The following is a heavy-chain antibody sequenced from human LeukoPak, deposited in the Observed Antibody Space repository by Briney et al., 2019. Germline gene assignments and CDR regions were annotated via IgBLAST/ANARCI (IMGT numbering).Heavy chain of an antibody. Sequence: ASVKVSCKASGYTFTSYEINWVRQATGQGLEWMGWMNPNSGDTALAQKFQGRITMTRSTSISTAYMELSSLRSEDTAVYYCARGLGSYDSSELTWPMISFWGQGTLVTVSS. CDR2: MNPNSGDT. CDR1: GYTFTSYE. V-gene: IGHV1-8*01. D-gene: IGHD3-22*01. J-gene: IGHJ4*02. CDR3: ARGLGSYDSSELTWPMISF.